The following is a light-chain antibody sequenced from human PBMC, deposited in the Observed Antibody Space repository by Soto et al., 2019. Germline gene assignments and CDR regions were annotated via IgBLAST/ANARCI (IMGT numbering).Light chain of an antibody. CDR1: SSDIGGYNA. Sequence: QSALAQPASVSGSPGQTITISCTGTSSDIGGYNAVSWYQHHPGKAPKLIIYEVTHRPSGVSDRFSASKSGNTASLTISGLHAEEEADYYCNSFRVSHLYVFGTGTKVTV. V-gene: IGLV2-14*01. CDR2: EVT. CDR3: NSFRVSHLYV. J-gene: IGLJ1*01.